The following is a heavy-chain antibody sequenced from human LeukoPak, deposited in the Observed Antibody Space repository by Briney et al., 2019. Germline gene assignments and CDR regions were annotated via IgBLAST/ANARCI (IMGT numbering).Heavy chain of an antibody. CDR1: GFTFSNYW. V-gene: IGHV3-7*05. Sequence: GGSLRPSCAASGFTFSNYWMSWVRQAPGKGLEWVANIKEDGSAKYYVDSVKGRFTISRDNAKNSQYLQMNSLRAEDTAVYYCARDTGYNTFDYWGQGTLVTVSS. CDR2: IKEDGSAK. CDR3: ARDTGYNTFDY. D-gene: IGHD5-24*01. J-gene: IGHJ4*02.